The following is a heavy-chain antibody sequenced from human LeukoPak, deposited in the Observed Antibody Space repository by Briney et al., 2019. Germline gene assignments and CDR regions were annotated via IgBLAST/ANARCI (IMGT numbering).Heavy chain of an antibody. Sequence: GGSLRLSCATSGFTLSTNAMHWVRQAPGKGLEWVAHIRSDGNDKWYSDSVRGRLTISRDTSKNTLYLQMNSLRVDDTAIYYCVKDGNWASDYWGEGTQVTVSS. CDR2: IRSDGNDK. CDR1: GFTLSTNA. V-gene: IGHV3-30*02. J-gene: IGHJ4*02. CDR3: VKDGNWASDY. D-gene: IGHD4-23*01.